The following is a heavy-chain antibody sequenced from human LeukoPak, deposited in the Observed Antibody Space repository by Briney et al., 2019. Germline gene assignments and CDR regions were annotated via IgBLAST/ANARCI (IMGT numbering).Heavy chain of an antibody. CDR3: ARGPTFWSGPPWFDP. J-gene: IGHJ5*02. Sequence: PSETLSLTCTVSGGSISSGGYYWSWIRQRPGKGLEWIGYIYYSGSTYYNPSLKSRVTISVDTSKNQFSLKLSSVTAADTAVYYCARGPTFWSGPPWFDPWGQGTLVTVSS. V-gene: IGHV4-31*03. D-gene: IGHD3-3*01. CDR1: GGSISSGGYY. CDR2: IYYSGST.